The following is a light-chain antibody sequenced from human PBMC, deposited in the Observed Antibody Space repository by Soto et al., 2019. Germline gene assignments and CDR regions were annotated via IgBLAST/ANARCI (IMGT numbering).Light chain of an antibody. Sequence: DIQMTQSPSTLSASVGNRVTITCRASQSISSWLAWYQQKPGKAPKLLIYKASSLESGVPSRFSGSGSGTEFTLTISRLQPDDLATYYCQQYNSYSLTFGQGTKVDIK. CDR2: KAS. J-gene: IGKJ1*01. CDR1: QSISSW. V-gene: IGKV1-5*03. CDR3: QQYNSYSLT.